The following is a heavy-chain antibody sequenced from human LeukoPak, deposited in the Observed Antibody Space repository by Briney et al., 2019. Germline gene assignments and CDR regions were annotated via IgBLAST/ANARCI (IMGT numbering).Heavy chain of an antibody. CDR2: ISGSGGST. Sequence: GGSLRLSCAASGFTFSSYAMSWVRQAPGKGLEWVSAISGSGGSTYYADSVKGRFTISRDNSKNTLYLQMNSLRAEDTAVYYCAKDRLGIAAAGTGSFDYWGQGTLVTVSS. V-gene: IGHV3-23*01. CDR3: AKDRLGIAAAGTGSFDY. CDR1: GFTFSSYA. J-gene: IGHJ4*02. D-gene: IGHD6-13*01.